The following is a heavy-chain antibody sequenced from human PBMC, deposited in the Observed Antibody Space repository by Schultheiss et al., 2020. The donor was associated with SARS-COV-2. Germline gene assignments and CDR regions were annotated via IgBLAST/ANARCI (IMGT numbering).Heavy chain of an antibody. CDR1: GFTFSSYS. D-gene: IGHD2-15*01. CDR2: TNSLSNYI. CDR3: ARFIVVVVAATGDDAFDI. Sequence: GGSLRLPCAASGFTFSSYSMNWVRQAPGKGLEWVSSTNSLSNYIYYADSVKGRFTISRDNAKNSLYLQMNSLRAEDTAVYYCARFIVVVVAATGDDAFDIWGQGTMVTVS. V-gene: IGHV3-21*04. J-gene: IGHJ3*02.